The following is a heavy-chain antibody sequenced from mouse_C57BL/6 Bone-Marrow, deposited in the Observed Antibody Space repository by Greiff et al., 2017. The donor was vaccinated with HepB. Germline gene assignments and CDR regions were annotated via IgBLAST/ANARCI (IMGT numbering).Heavy chain of an antibody. CDR3: ARGEDYYGFMDY. D-gene: IGHD1-1*01. J-gene: IGHJ4*01. CDR1: GYTFTSYW. CDR2: IHPNSGST. Sequence: VQLQQPGAELVKPGASVKLSCKASGYTFTSYWMHWVKQRPGQGLEWIGMIHPNSGSTNYNEKFKSKATLTVDKSSSTAYMQLSSLTSEDSAVYYCARGEDYYGFMDYWGPGTSVTVSS. V-gene: IGHV1-64*01.